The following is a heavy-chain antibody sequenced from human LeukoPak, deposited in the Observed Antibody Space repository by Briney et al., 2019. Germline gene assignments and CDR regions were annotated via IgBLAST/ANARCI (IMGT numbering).Heavy chain of an antibody. V-gene: IGHV4-59*08. D-gene: IGHD3-9*01. CDR3: ASTQFDIFAPADHVDL. Sequence: SETLSLTCTVSGGSISSHYWSWIRQPPGKGLEWIGYIYYSGSTNYNPSLKSRVTISVDTSKNQFSLKLSSVTASDTAAFYCASTQFDIFAPADHVDLRGQGTL. CDR2: IYYSGST. CDR1: GGSISSHY. J-gene: IGHJ4*01.